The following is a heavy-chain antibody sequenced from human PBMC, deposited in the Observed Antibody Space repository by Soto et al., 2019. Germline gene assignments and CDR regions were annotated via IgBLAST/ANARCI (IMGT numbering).Heavy chain of an antibody. CDR1: GDSVSSNSAA. V-gene: IGHV6-1*01. J-gene: IGHJ6*02. D-gene: IGHD2-15*01. Sequence: PSQTLSLTCAISGDSVSSNSAAWNWIRQSPSRGLEWLGRTYYRSKWYNDYAVSVKSRITINPDTSKNQFSLQLNSVTPEDTAVYYCAREGVLVVVGAANYSYYVIDFWGQGTPVTVSS. CDR2: TYYRSKWYN. CDR3: AREGVLVVVGAANYSYYVIDF.